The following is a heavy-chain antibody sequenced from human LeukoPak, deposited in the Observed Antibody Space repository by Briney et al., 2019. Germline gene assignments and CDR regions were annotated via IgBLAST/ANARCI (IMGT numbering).Heavy chain of an antibody. D-gene: IGHD3-10*01. CDR3: TTGGSGSYPPLDY. J-gene: IGHJ4*02. V-gene: IGHV3-15*01. Sequence: PGGSLRLSCAASGFTVSNAWMSWVRQAPGKGLEWVGRIKSKTDGGTTDYAAPAKGRFTISRDDSKNTLYLQMNSLKTEDTAVYYCTTGGSGSYPPLDYWGQGTLVTVSS. CDR2: IKSKTDGGTT. CDR1: GFTVSNAW.